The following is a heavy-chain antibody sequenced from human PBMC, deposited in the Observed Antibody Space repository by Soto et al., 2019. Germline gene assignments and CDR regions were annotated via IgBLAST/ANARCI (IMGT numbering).Heavy chain of an antibody. CDR3: ARHGGYYFDY. CDR2: IYHGLSI. J-gene: IGHJ4*02. D-gene: IGHD3-16*01. V-gene: IGHV4-34*01. CDR1: SGSFSGYY. Sequence: PSETLSLTCAVYSGSFSGYYWSWIRQRPGKGLEWIGEIYHGLSIVYNPSLKSRVTISGDSSKNQFSLKLSSVIAADTAVYCCARHGGYYFDYWGQGTLVTVPS.